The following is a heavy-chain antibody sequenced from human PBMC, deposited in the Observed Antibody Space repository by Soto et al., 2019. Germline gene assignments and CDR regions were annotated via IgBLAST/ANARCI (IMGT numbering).Heavy chain of an antibody. CDR1: GGTFSNYA. CDR3: AKDVGADGYFGSWLAP. Sequence: QVHLVQSGAEVKKPGSSVNASCKASGGTFSNYAITWVRQAPGQGLEWVGSIIPIFGTTNVTQKFQGKVTRTADESTTTAYMELSGLRSDDTAVYYCAKDVGADGYFGSWLAPWGQGTLVTVSS. CDR2: IIPIFGTT. V-gene: IGHV1-69*15. J-gene: IGHJ5*02. D-gene: IGHD5-12*01.